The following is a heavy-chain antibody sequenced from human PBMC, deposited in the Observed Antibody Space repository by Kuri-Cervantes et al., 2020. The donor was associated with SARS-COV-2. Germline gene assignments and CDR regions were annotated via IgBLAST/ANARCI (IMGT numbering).Heavy chain of an antibody. CDR2: ISSSSSYI. Sequence: GGSLRLSCAASGFTFSSYSMNWVRQAPGKGLEWVSSISSSSSYIYYADSAKGRFTISRDNSKNTLYLQMNSLRAEDTAVYYCRVWVPAATSDYWSQGTLVTVSS. D-gene: IGHD2-2*01. CDR1: GFTFSSYS. J-gene: IGHJ4*02. V-gene: IGHV3-21*01. CDR3: RVWVPAATSDY.